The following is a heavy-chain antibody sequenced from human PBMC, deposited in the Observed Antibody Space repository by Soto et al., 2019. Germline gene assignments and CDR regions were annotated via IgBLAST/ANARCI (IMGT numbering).Heavy chain of an antibody. D-gene: IGHD6-13*01. CDR3: AREIRGVAAAGWFDP. J-gene: IGHJ5*02. V-gene: IGHV1-46*01. CDR2: INPSGGST. CDR1: GYTFTSYY. Sequence: ASVKVSCKASGYTFTSYYMHWVRQAPGQGLEWMGIINPSGGSTSYAQKFQGRVTMTRDASTSTVYMELSSLRSEDTAVYYCAREIRGVAAAGWFDPWGQGTLVTVSS.